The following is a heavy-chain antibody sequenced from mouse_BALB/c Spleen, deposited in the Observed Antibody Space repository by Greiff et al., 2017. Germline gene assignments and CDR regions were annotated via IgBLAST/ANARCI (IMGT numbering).Heavy chain of an antibody. D-gene: IGHD2-4*01. J-gene: IGHJ2*01. CDR1: GYPFTSYT. CDR2: INPSRGYT. CDR3: ARRGLRRGDDY. V-gene: IGHV1-4*02. Sequence: VQLQQSAAELARPGPSLKMSCQASGYPFTSYTMHLVKQRPGQGLEWIRYINPSRGYTEYNQQLKDKTILTAEQSSSTAYMQLSSLTSEDSAVYYCARRGLRRGDDYGGQGTTLTGSS.